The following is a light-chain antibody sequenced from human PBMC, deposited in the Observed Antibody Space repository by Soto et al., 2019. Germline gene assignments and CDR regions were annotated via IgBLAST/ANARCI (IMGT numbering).Light chain of an antibody. V-gene: IGKV1D-12*01. CDR2: AAS. Sequence: IQMTQSPASVSASVGDIVTISSRASQGISRSLAWYQQKPGKAPKLLIYAASSLQSGVPSRFSGSGFGTDFTLTISSLQPEDSAIYYCQQADTFPITVGQGTRLEIK. J-gene: IGKJ5*01. CDR3: QQADTFPIT. CDR1: QGISRS.